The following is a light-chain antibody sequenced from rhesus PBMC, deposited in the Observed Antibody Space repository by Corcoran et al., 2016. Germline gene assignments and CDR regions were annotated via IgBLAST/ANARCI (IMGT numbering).Light chain of an antibody. CDR1: QGISSY. Sequence: DIQMTQSPSSLSASVGDTVTITCRASQGISSYLNWFQQKPGKAPKLLIHAATTLQSGVPSRFSGSGSRTEFTLTIDSLQPDDFATYYCQTYTNYPRTFDQGTKVEIE. CDR3: QTYTNYPRT. J-gene: IGKJ1*01. CDR2: AAT. V-gene: IGKV1-28*02.